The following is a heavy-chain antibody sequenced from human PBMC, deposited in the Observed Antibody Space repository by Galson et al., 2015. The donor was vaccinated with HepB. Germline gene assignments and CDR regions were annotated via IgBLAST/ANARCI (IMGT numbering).Heavy chain of an antibody. V-gene: IGHV3-30*02. CDR1: GFTFSSYG. CDR3: AKDTLLIAVAGPQIDY. Sequence: SLRLSCAASGFTFSSYGMHWVRQAPGKGLEWVAFIRYDGSNKYYADSVKGRFTISRDNSKNTLYLQMNSLRDEDTAVSYCAKDTLLIAVAGPQIDYWGQGTLVTVSS. CDR2: IRYDGSNK. D-gene: IGHD6-19*01. J-gene: IGHJ4*02.